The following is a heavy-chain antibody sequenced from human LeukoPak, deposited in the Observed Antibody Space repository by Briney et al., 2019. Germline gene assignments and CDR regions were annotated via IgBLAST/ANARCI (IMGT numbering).Heavy chain of an antibody. CDR2: ISWNSGSI. CDR3: AKGVGGSYWGAFDI. Sequence: TGGSLRLSCAASGFTFDDYAMHWVRQAPGKGLEWVSCISWNSGSIGYADSVKGRFTISRDNAKNSLYLQMNSLRAEDTAVYYCAKGVGGSYWGAFDIWGQGTMVTVSS. J-gene: IGHJ3*02. D-gene: IGHD1-26*01. V-gene: IGHV3-9*01. CDR1: GFTFDDYA.